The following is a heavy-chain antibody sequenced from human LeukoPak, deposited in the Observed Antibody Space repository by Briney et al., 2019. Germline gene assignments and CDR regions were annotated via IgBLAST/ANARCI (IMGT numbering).Heavy chain of an antibody. CDR1: GGTSSSYA. CDR2: IIPIFGTA. CDR3: ASVGYCSGGSCYPLQYYYYYMDV. J-gene: IGHJ6*03. Sequence: GASVKVSCKASGGTSSSYAISWVRQAPGQGLEWMGGIIPIFGTANYAQKFQGRVTITTDESTSTAYMELSSLRSEDTAVYYCASVGYCSGGSCYPLQYYYYYMDVWGKGTTVTVSS. D-gene: IGHD2-15*01. V-gene: IGHV1-69*05.